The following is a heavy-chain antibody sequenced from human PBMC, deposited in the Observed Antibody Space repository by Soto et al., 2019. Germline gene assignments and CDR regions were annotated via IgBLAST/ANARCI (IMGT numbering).Heavy chain of an antibody. CDR3: ARLLQNWFDP. D-gene: IGHD3-3*01. V-gene: IGHV4-59*02. Sequence: PSETLSLTSTVSNASDNSNYLSWIRQSPGKGLEWIGYIFSGGRTNYNPSLKSRVTISIDSSKDQFSLRLTSVTAADTAVYYCARLLQNWFDPWGQGILVTVSS. CDR1: NASDNSNY. J-gene: IGHJ5*02. CDR2: IFSGGRT.